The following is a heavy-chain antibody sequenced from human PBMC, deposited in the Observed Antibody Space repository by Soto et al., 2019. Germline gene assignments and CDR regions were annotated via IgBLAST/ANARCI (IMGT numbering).Heavy chain of an antibody. V-gene: IGHV3-23*01. D-gene: IGHD1-20*01. CDR3: ARDLTGTTYH. Sequence: TGGSLRLSCAASGFTFSSYAMSWVRQAPGKGLEWVSAISGSGGSTYYADSVKGRFTISRDNSKNTLYLQMDNLRPQDSAVYYCARDLTGTTYHWGQGTLVTVSS. CDR2: ISGSGGST. J-gene: IGHJ4*02. CDR1: GFTFSSYA.